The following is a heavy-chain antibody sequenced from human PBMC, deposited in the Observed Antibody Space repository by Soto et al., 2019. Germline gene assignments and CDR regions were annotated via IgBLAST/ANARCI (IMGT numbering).Heavy chain of an antibody. CDR2: INPSGGST. V-gene: IGHV1-46*03. D-gene: IGHD3-10*01. CDR3: AREVWDYYGSGIPGRFYYMDV. CDR1: GYTFTSYY. J-gene: IGHJ6*03. Sequence: ASVKVSCKASGYTFTSYYMHWVRQAPGQGLEWMGIINPSGGSTSYAQKFQGRVTMTRDTSTSTVYMELSSLRSEDTAVYYCAREVWDYYGSGIPGRFYYMDVCGKGTTVTVSS.